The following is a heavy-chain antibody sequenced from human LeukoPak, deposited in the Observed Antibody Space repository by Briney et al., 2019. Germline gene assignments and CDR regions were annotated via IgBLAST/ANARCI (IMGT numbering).Heavy chain of an antibody. CDR1: GYTLTELS. CDR2: FDPEDGET. Sequence: ASVKVSCKVSGYTLTELSMHRVRQAPGKGLEWMGGFDPEDGETIYAQKFQGRVTMTEDTSTDTAYMELSSLRSEDTAVYYCATSSYYGSGTIYYYYYYMDVWGKGTTVTISS. CDR3: ATSSYYGSGTIYYYYYYMDV. V-gene: IGHV1-24*01. D-gene: IGHD3-10*01. J-gene: IGHJ6*03.